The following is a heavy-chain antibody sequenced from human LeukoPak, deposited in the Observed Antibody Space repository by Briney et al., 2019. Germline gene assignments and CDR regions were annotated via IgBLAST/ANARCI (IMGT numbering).Heavy chain of an antibody. CDR3: ARPRYCSSISCYFHAFDV. Sequence: GGSLRLSCAASGFTFSSYWMSWVRQAPGKGLEWVANIKEDGSEEYYVDSVKGRFTISRDNAKNSLYLQMNSLRAEDTAVYYCARPRYCSSISCYFHAFDVWGQGTMVTVSS. J-gene: IGHJ3*01. CDR2: IKEDGSEE. V-gene: IGHV3-7*01. CDR1: GFTFSSYW. D-gene: IGHD2-2*01.